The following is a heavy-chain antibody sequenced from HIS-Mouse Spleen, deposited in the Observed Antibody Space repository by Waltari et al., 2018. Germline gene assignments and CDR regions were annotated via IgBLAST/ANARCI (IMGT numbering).Heavy chain of an antibody. D-gene: IGHD6-19*01. Sequence: QVQLQESGPGLVKPSETLSLTCTVPGGSVSSGSYPWRWIRPPPGKGLEWIGYIFYSGSTNYNPSLKSRVTISVDTSKNQFSLKLSSVTAADTAVYYCASRSYSSGWYKAFDIWGQGTMVTVSS. CDR1: GGSVSSGSYP. CDR3: ASRSYSSGWYKAFDI. J-gene: IGHJ3*02. CDR2: IFYSGST. V-gene: IGHV4-61*01.